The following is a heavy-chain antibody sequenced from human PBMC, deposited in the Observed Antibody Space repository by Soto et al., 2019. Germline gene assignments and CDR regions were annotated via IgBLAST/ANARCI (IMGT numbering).Heavy chain of an antibody. D-gene: IGHD5-12*01. CDR3: AKEGGIVATQIGGGADY. CDR2: ISGSGGST. J-gene: IGHJ4*02. Sequence: VQLLESGGGLVQPGGSLRLSCAASGFTFSSYAMSWVRQAPGKGLEWVSAISGSGGSTYYADSVKGRFTISRDNSKNTLYLQMNSLRAEDTAVYYCAKEGGIVATQIGGGADYWGQGTLVTVSS. CDR1: GFTFSSYA. V-gene: IGHV3-23*01.